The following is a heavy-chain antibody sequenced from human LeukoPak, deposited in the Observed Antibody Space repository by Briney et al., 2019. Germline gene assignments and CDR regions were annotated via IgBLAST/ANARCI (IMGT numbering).Heavy chain of an antibody. J-gene: IGHJ4*02. D-gene: IGHD3-3*02. Sequence: GESLRLSCAASGFKFDDFSMHWVRHAPGKGLEWVSLISGNGGSTYYADSVKGRFTISRDNSKNSLYLQMNSLRTEDTALYYCAKDIAFSSEYWGQGTLVTVSS. V-gene: IGHV3-43*02. CDR1: GFKFDDFS. CDR3: AKDIAFSSEY. CDR2: ISGNGGST.